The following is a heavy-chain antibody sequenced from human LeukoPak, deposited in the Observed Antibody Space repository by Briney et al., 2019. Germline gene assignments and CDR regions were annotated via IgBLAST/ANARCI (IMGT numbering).Heavy chain of an antibody. CDR1: GYTFASYG. J-gene: IGHJ4*02. Sequence: ASVKVSCKASGYTFASYGISWVRQAPGQGLEWMGWISGYNGKTNYAEKLQGRVTMTTDTSTSTAYMELRSLRSDDTAVYHCARDEAATQDSLSDYWGQGTLVTVSS. D-gene: IGHD2-15*01. CDR3: ARDEAATQDSLSDY. V-gene: IGHV1-18*04. CDR2: ISGYNGKT.